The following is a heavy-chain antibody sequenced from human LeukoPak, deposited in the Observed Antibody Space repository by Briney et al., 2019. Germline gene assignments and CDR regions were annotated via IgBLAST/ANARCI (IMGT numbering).Heavy chain of an antibody. V-gene: IGHV4-38-2*02. Sequence: NPSETLSLTCTVSGYSISSGYYWGWIRQPPGKGLEWIGSIYHGGSTYYNPSLKSRVTISVDTSKNQFSLKLSSVTAADTAVYYCASFGRARRYCSSTSCYPVRYFQHWGQGTLVTVSS. CDR2: IYHGGST. D-gene: IGHD2-2*01. CDR3: ASFGRARRYCSSTSCYPVRYFQH. CDR1: GYSISSGYY. J-gene: IGHJ1*01.